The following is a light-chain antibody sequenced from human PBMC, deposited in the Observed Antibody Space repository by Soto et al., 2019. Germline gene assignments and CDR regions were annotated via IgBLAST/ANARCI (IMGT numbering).Light chain of an antibody. V-gene: IGKV1-5*03. CDR3: HHYNTYST. CDR1: QSINTW. CDR2: AAS. J-gene: IGKJ1*01. Sequence: DIQMTQSPSALSASIGDRITITCRASQSINTWLAWYQQKPGKAPKLLIYAASTLESGVPSSFSGSGSGTEFTLTITSLQPDDFATYYCHHYNTYSTFGQGTKVDIK.